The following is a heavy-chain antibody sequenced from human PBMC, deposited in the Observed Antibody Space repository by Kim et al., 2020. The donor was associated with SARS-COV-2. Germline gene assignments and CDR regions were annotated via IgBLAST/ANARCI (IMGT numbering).Heavy chain of an antibody. Sequence: YADSVKGRFPISRDNAKNSLYLQMNSLRAEDTAVYYCARPGLYYYYGMDVWGQGTTVTVSS. J-gene: IGHJ6*02. CDR3: ARPGLYYYYGMDV. V-gene: IGHV3-11*03.